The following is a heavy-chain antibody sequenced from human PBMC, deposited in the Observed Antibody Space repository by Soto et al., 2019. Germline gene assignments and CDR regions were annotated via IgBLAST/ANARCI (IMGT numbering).Heavy chain of an antibody. D-gene: IGHD4-17*01. CDR1: GYTFTSHY. CDR2: INPSGGST. CDR3: ARGPILRFDYGGPSSRIDYYYGMDV. J-gene: IGHJ6*02. Sequence: ASVKVSCTASGYTFTSHYMHWVRQAPGKGLEWMGIINPSGGSTSYAQKFQGRVTMTRDTSTSTVYMELSSLRSEDTAVYYCARGPILRFDYGGPSSRIDYYYGMDVWGQGTTVPVSS. V-gene: IGHV1-46*01.